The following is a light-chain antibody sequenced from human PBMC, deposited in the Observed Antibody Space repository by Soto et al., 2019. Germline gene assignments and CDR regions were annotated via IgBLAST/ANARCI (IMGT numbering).Light chain of an antibody. CDR2: EVT. J-gene: IGLJ7*01. Sequence: QPASVSGSPGQSITISCTGTSIDVGGYNYVSWYQQHPGKAPKLMIYEVTNRPSGISNRFSGSKSGNTASLTISGLQTEDEADYYCSSYTSSSTLVFGGGTQLTVL. V-gene: IGLV2-14*01. CDR3: SSYTSSSTLV. CDR1: SIDVGGYNY.